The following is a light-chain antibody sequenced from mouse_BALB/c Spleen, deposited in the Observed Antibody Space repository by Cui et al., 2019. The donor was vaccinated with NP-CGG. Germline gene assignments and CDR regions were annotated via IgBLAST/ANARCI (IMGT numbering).Light chain of an antibody. CDR2: GTN. CDR1: TGAVTTNNY. Sequence: QAVVTQESALTTSPGETFTLTCCSSTGAVTTNNYANWVQEKPDHLFTGLIGGTNNRAPGVPARFSGSLIGDKAALTITGAQTEDESIYFCALWYSNHWVFGGGTKLTVL. J-gene: IGLJ1*01. CDR3: ALWYSNHWV. V-gene: IGLV1*01.